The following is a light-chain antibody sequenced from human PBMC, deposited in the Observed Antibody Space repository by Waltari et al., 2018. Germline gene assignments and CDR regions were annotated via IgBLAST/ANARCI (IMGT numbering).Light chain of an antibody. V-gene: IGLV1-40*01. J-gene: IGLJ1*01. CDR3: QSYDGRRYV. CDR1: SSNIGAQFD. Sequence: QRVTISCTGISSNIGAQFDVHWYQQLPGTAPKLLIYTNINRPSGVPARFSGSKSSTSASLAITGLQTDDEADYYCQSYDGRRYVFGTGTKVTVL. CDR2: TNI.